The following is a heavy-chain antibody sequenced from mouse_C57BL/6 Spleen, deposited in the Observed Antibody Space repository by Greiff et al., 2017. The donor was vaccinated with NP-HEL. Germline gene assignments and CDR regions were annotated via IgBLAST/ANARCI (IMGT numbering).Heavy chain of an antibody. V-gene: IGHV1-59*01. J-gene: IGHJ1*03. CDR1: GYTFTSYW. CDR3: ARGGEGYWYFDV. CDR2: IDPSDSYT. Sequence: QVQLQQSGAELVRPGTSVKLSCKASGYTFTSYWMHWVKQRPGQGLEWIGVIDPSDSYTNYNQKFKGKATLTVDTSSSTAYMQLSSLTSEDSAVYYCARGGEGYWYFDVWGTGTTVTVSS.